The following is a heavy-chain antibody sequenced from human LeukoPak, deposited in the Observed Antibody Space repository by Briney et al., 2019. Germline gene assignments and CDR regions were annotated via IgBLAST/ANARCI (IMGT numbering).Heavy chain of an antibody. Sequence: SVKVSCKASGGTFSSYAISWVRQAPGQGLEWMGRIIPILGIANYAQKFQGRVTITADKSTSTAYMELSSLRSEDTAVYYCARSFLTDESSSWLGHAFDIWGQGTMVTVSS. CDR2: IIPILGIA. V-gene: IGHV1-69*04. J-gene: IGHJ3*02. CDR1: GGTFSSYA. CDR3: ARSFLTDESSSWLGHAFDI. D-gene: IGHD6-6*01.